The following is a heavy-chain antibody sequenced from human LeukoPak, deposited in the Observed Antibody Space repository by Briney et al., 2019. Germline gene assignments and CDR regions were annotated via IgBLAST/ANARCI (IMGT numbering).Heavy chain of an antibody. CDR1: GFTFSSYE. D-gene: IGHD3-10*01. CDR2: ISGRGSTI. CDR3: ASARMVRGVIIRLGY. V-gene: IGHV3-48*03. Sequence: GGSLRLSCAASGFTFSSYEMNWVRQAPGKGLGWASYISGRGSTIYYADSVKGRFTISRDNAKNSLYLQMNSLRAEDTAVYYCASARMVRGVIIRLGYWGQGTLVTVSS. J-gene: IGHJ4*02.